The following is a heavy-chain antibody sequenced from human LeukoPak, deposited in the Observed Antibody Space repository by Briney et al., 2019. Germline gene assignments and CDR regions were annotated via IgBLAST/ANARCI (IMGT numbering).Heavy chain of an antibody. CDR3: ARDGERSLWAPEYYFDY. V-gene: IGHV3-7*01. J-gene: IGHJ4*02. Sequence: PGGSLRLSCAASGFTFRSYWMSWVRQAPGKGLEWVANIKQDGSEKYYGDSVKGRFTISRDNAKNSLYLQMNSLRAEDTAVYYCARDGERSLWAPEYYFDYWGQGTLVTASS. CDR2: IKQDGSEK. CDR1: GFTFRSYW. D-gene: IGHD3-16*02.